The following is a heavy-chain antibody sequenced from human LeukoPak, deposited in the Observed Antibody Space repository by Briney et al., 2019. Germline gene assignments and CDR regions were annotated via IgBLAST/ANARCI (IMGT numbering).Heavy chain of an antibody. V-gene: IGHV1-8*01. CDR3: ARDDVLTPFDP. D-gene: IGHD3-9*01. J-gene: IGHJ5*02. CDR2: MTPNDGKT. CDR1: GYTFTSYA. Sequence: ASVTVSCKASGYTFTSYAISWMRQATGQGLEWMGWMTPNDGKTGYAQKFQGRVTMTGDTSESTAYMELSSLTSDDTAVYYCARDDVLTPFDPWGQGTLVIVPS.